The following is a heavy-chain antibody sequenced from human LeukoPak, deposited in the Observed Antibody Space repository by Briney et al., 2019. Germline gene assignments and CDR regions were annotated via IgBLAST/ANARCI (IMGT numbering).Heavy chain of an antibody. CDR3: ARESSLVGATLSDMSPDAFDI. CDR2: IYYSGST. J-gene: IGHJ3*02. CDR1: GGSISSGGYY. V-gene: IGHV4-31*03. D-gene: IGHD1-26*01. Sequence: PSETLSLTCTVSGGSISSGGYYWSWIRQHPGKGLEWIGYIYYSGSTYYNPSLKSRVTISVDTSKYQFSLKLSSVTAADTAVYYCARESSLVGATLSDMSPDAFDIWGQGTMVTVSS.